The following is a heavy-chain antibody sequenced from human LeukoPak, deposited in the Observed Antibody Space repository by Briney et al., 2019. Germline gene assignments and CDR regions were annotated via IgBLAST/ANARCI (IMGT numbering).Heavy chain of an antibody. V-gene: IGHV3-48*04. Sequence: GGSLRLSCAASGFTFSSYGMTWVRQAPGKGLEWVSYISSSSSTIYYADSVKGRFTISRDNAKNSLFLQVNSLRVEDTAVYYCARELRVGTAFDLWGRGTLVTVSS. J-gene: IGHJ2*01. CDR2: ISSSSSTI. D-gene: IGHD3-10*01. CDR3: ARELRVGTAFDL. CDR1: GFTFSSYG.